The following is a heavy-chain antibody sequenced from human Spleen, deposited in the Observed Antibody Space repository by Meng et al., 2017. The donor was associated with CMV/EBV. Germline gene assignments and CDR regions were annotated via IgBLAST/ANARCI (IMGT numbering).Heavy chain of an antibody. Sequence: GESLKISCAASGFTFDDYGMSWVRQAPGKGLEWVSGINWNGGSTGYADSVKGRFTISRDNSKNTLYLQMNSLRAEDTAVYYCARDLFLRVAGTLDYWGQGTLVTVSS. CDR2: INWNGGST. CDR3: ARDLFLRVAGTLDY. V-gene: IGHV3-20*04. D-gene: IGHD6-19*01. J-gene: IGHJ4*02. CDR1: GFTFDDYG.